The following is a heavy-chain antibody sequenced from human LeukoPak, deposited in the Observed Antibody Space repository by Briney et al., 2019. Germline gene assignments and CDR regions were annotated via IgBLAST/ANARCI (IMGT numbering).Heavy chain of an antibody. Sequence: SETLSLTCSVSGTSITPYSWSWIRQPPGRGLEWIGYFYTSGNTHQNPSLKSRVTMSIDASKNQFSLRLSSMTAADTAVYYCAAGGVYDLLDNWGQGTLVTVSS. CDR2: FYTSGNT. CDR3: AAGGVYDLLDN. J-gene: IGHJ4*02. V-gene: IGHV4-4*09. D-gene: IGHD2-8*01. CDR1: GTSITPYS.